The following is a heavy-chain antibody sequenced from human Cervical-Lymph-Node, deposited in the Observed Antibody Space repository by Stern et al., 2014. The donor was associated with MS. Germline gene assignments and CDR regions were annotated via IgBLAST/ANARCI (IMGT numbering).Heavy chain of an antibody. CDR3: AREHHGGNFAS. Sequence: QVQLGQSGAEVRKPGSSVKVSCKVSGATFSTNGISWLRQAPGQGPELLGAIVPKCGRANYLQKLQGRVAIAADESASTAYMELRSLRSEDTAVYYCAREHHGGNFASWGQGTLVTVSS. CDR2: IVPKCGRA. V-gene: IGHV1-69*01. D-gene: IGHD4-23*01. J-gene: IGHJ5*02. CDR1: GATFSTNG.